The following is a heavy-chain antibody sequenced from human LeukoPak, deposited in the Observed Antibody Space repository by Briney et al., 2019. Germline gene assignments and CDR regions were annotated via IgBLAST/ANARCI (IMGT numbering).Heavy chain of an antibody. CDR2: IYYSGST. V-gene: IGHV4-59*01. Sequence: SETLSLACTVSGGSISSYYWSWIRQPPGKGLEWIGYIYYSGSTNYNPSLKSRVTISVDTSKNQFSLKLSSVTAADTAVYYCARGSGDYGDFSPGVYFDYWGQGTLVTDSS. CDR3: ARGSGDYGDFSPGVYFDY. CDR1: GGSISSYY. D-gene: IGHD4-17*01. J-gene: IGHJ4*02.